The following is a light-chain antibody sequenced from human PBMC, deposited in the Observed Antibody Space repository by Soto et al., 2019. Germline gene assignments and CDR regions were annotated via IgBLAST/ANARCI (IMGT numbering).Light chain of an antibody. Sequence: QSALTQPASVSGSPGQSITISCTGTSSDVGGYNYVSWYQQHPGKAPKLMIYEVSNRPSGVSNRFSGSKSGNTASLTISGLQADDEADYYCGSYTSRTTVVFGGGTKLTVL. CDR3: GSYTSRTTVV. CDR1: SSDVGGYNY. V-gene: IGLV2-14*01. CDR2: EVS. J-gene: IGLJ2*01.